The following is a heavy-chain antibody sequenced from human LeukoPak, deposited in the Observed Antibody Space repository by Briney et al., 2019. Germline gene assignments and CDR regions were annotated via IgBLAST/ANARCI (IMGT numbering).Heavy chain of an antibody. CDR1: GYIFTNYW. J-gene: IGHJ4*02. V-gene: IGHV5-51*01. D-gene: IGHD2-21*02. Sequence: GESLKISCKGSGYIFTNYWIGWVRQMPGKGLEWMGILYPGDSDTRYSPSFQGQVTISADKSISTAYLQWSSLRASDTAMYYCARGPAYCGGDCYSYYFDYWGQGTLVTVSS. CDR3: ARGPAYCGGDCYSYYFDY. CDR2: LYPGDSDT.